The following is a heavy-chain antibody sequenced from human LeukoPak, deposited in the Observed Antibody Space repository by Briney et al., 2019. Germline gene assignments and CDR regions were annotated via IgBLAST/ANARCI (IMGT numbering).Heavy chain of an antibody. CDR2: INPNSGGT. D-gene: IGHD3-16*01. J-gene: IGHJ4*02. Sequence: ASVKVSCKASGYTFTGYYMHWVRQAPGQGLEWMGRINPNSGGTNYAQKFQGGVTMTRDTSISTAYMELSRLRSDDTAVYYCAREPYMITFGGVTPSRDYWGQGTLVTVSS. V-gene: IGHV1-2*06. CDR1: GYTFTGYY. CDR3: AREPYMITFGGVTPSRDY.